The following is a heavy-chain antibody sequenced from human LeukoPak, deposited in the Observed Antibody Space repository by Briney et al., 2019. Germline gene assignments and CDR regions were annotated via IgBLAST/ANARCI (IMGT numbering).Heavy chain of an antibody. CDR3: ARAGIAVAGTVTFYYYYMDV. D-gene: IGHD6-19*01. J-gene: IGHJ6*03. Sequence: SETLSLTCAVYGGSFSGYYWSWIRQPPGKGLEWIGEINHSGSTNYNPSLKSRVTISGDTSKNQFSLKLSSVTAADTAVYYCARAGIAVAGTVTFYYYYMDVWGKGTTVTVSS. V-gene: IGHV4-34*01. CDR2: INHSGST. CDR1: GGSFSGYY.